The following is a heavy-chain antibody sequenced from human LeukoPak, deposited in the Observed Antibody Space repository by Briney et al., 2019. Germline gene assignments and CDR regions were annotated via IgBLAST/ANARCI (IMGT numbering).Heavy chain of an antibody. J-gene: IGHJ4*02. CDR2: IHYSGST. V-gene: IGHV4-59*08. CDR1: GGSISSSY. CDR3: ARHYGDYSSFDY. D-gene: IGHD2-15*01. Sequence: PSETLSLTCTVPGGSISSSYWSWIRQPPGKGLGWIGYIHYSGSTNYNPSLKSRVTISVDTSKNQFSLKLSSVTATDTAVYYCARHYGDYSSFDYWGQGTLVTVSS.